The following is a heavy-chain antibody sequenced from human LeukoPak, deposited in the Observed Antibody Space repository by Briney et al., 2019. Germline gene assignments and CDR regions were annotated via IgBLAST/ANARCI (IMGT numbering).Heavy chain of an antibody. CDR3: ASTRFFDWLILDY. Sequence: SETLSLTCAVYGGSLSAYYWTWIRQPPGKGLEWIGEINHSGSTNYNPSLKSRVTISVDTSKNQFSLKLSSVTAADTAVYYCASTRFFDWLILDYWGQGTLVTVSS. V-gene: IGHV4-34*01. CDR1: GGSLSAYY. CDR2: INHSGST. J-gene: IGHJ4*02. D-gene: IGHD3-9*01.